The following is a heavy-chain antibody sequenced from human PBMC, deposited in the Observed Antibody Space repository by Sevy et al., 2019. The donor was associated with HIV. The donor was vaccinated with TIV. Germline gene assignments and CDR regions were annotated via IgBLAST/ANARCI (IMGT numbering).Heavy chain of an antibody. CDR2: IRDDGSNK. CDR1: GFTFSSYG. CDR3: AKDRDIVVVPAARRTYYYYGMDV. V-gene: IGHV3-30*02. D-gene: IGHD2-2*01. Sequence: GGSLRLSCAASGFTFSSYGMHWVRQAPGKGLEWVAFIRDDGSNKYYADSVKGRFTISRDNSKNTLYLQMNSLRAEDTAVYYCAKDRDIVVVPAARRTYYYYGMDVWGQGTTVTVSS. J-gene: IGHJ6*02.